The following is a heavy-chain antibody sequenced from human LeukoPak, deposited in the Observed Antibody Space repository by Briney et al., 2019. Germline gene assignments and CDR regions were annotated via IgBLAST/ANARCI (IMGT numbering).Heavy chain of an antibody. J-gene: IGHJ3*02. CDR2: IYYSGST. Sequence: PSETLSLTCAVYGGSFSGYYWSWIRQPPGEGLEWIGYIYYSGSTNYNPSLKSRVTISVDTSKNQFSLKLSSVTAADTAVYYCARVYYDFWSGYSLIAFDIWGQGTMVTVSS. V-gene: IGHV4-59*01. CDR3: ARVYYDFWSGYSLIAFDI. CDR1: GGSFSGYY. D-gene: IGHD3-3*01.